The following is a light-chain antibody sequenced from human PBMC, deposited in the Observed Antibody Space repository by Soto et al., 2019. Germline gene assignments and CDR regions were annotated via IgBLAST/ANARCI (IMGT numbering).Light chain of an antibody. V-gene: IGKV3-20*01. CDR3: QHFGGTTFT. Sequence: EIVLTPSPGTLSLSPGERDTLSCRASQSVSSSYIAWYQQRPGQTPSLLIYGASTRATGIPDRFSGSGSGTHFTLTISRLEPGDFAVYYCQHFGGTTFTFGQGTRLEIK. CDR2: GAS. J-gene: IGKJ5*01. CDR1: QSVSSSY.